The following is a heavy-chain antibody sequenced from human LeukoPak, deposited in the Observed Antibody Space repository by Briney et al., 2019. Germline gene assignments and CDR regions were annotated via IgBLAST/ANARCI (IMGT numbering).Heavy chain of an antibody. Sequence: GGSLRLSCVASGFTFNNYWMTWVRQAPGKGLEWVANIKEDGSEKYYVDSVKGRFIISRDNAKNSVYLQMDSLRAEDTAVYDCVRDHAGYAEYWGHGTLVTVSP. CDR1: GFTFNNYW. J-gene: IGHJ4*01. V-gene: IGHV3-7*05. D-gene: IGHD2-2*03. CDR2: IKEDGSEK. CDR3: VRDHAGYAEY.